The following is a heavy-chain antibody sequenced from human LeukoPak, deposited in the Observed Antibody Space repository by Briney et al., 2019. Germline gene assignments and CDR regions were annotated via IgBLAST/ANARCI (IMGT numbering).Heavy chain of an antibody. CDR1: GFTFSSYA. V-gene: IGHV3-23*01. Sequence: GGSLRLSCAASGFTFSSYAMSWVRQAPGKGLEWVSSISGNGGSTYYVDSVKGRFTISRDNSKNMLYLQMSSLRGEDTAIYYCANGDYVWGSYRYWGQGTLVTVSS. CDR3: ANGDYVWGSYRY. D-gene: IGHD3-16*02. J-gene: IGHJ4*02. CDR2: ISGNGGST.